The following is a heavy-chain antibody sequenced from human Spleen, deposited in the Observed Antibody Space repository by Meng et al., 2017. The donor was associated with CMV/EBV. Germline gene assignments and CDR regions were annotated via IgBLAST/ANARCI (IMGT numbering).Heavy chain of an antibody. V-gene: IGHV1-69*05. Sequence: SGDLFSRYAIRWLRQAPGKGLEWMGGFIPILGTGKYAQKLQGRVTIIMDESTSTAYMELSSLRSDDSAVYYCASPKGDEGIRHQFDYWGQGTLVTVSS. CDR3: ASPKGDEGIRHQFDY. J-gene: IGHJ4*02. D-gene: IGHD3-16*01. CDR2: FIPILGTG. CDR1: GDLFSRYA.